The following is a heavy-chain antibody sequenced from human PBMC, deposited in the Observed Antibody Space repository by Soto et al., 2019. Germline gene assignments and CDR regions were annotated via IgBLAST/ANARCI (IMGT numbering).Heavy chain of an antibody. D-gene: IGHD1-1*01. J-gene: IGHJ4*02. CDR3: AKSLDGFHLDY. Sequence: GGSLRLSCAASGFTFSLYSMIWVRQAPGKGLEWVAVISYDGSNTYYADPVKGRFTISRDNSNNTLYLQMNSLRVEDTAVYYCAKSLDGFHLDYWGQGTLVTVSS. CDR1: GFTFSLYS. V-gene: IGHV3-30*18. CDR2: ISYDGSNT.